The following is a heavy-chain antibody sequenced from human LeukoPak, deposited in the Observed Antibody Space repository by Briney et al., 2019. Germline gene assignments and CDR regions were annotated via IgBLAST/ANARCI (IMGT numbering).Heavy chain of an antibody. Sequence: GGSLRLSCAASGFTFSNYAMNWVRQAPGKGLEWVSFIYSGGGTKYADSVRGRFTISRDNSRNTLYLQMNSLRSEDTAVYYCAKDRRPDGLCDLDYWGQGTLVTVSS. J-gene: IGHJ4*02. CDR1: GFTFSNYA. CDR3: AKDRRPDGLCDLDY. V-gene: IGHV3-23*01. CDR2: FIYSGGGT. D-gene: IGHD1-14*01.